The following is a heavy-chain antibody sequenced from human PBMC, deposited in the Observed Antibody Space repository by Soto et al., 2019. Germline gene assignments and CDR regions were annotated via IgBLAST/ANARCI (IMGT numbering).Heavy chain of an antibody. CDR2: INHSGST. V-gene: IGHV4-34*01. J-gene: IGHJ5*02. D-gene: IGHD3-3*01. Sequence: SETLSLTCAVYGGSFSGYYWSWIRQPPGKGLEWIGEINHSGSTNYNPSLKSRVTISVDTSKNQFSLKLSSVTAADTAVYYCARGTLDYAFCSRSLNRFDPWGQGTLVTVSS. CDR1: GGSFSGYY. CDR3: ARGTLDYAFCSRSLNRFDP.